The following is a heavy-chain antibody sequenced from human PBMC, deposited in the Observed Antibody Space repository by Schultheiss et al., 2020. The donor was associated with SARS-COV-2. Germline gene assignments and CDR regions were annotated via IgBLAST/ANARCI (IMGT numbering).Heavy chain of an antibody. D-gene: IGHD1-26*01. J-gene: IGHJ4*01. Sequence: SVKVSCKASGGTFSSYAISWVRQAPGQGLEWMGGIIPIFGTANYAQKFQGRVTITADESTSTAYMELSSLRSEDTAVYYCARVEGSYSLSFDYWGHGTLVTVSS. V-gene: IGHV1-69*13. CDR2: IIPIFGTA. CDR1: GGTFSSYA. CDR3: ARVEGSYSLSFDY.